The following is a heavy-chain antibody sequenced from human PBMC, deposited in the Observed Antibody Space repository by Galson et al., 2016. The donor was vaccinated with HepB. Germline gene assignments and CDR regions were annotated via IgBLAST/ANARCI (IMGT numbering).Heavy chain of an antibody. V-gene: IGHV3-30*18. CDR2: ISYDRSNK. Sequence: SLRLSCAASGFTFSSYGMHWVRQAPGKGLEWVAVISYDRSNKYYADSVKGRFTISRDNSKNTLYLQMNSLRAEDTAVYYCAKVFLWFGELKLDPRNYYMDVWGKGTTVTVSS. CDR1: GFTFSSYG. CDR3: AKVFLWFGELKLDPRNYYMDV. J-gene: IGHJ6*03. D-gene: IGHD3-10*01.